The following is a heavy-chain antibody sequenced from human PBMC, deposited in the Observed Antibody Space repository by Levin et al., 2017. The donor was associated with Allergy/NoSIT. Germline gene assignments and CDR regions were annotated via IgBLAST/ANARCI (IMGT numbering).Heavy chain of an antibody. V-gene: IGHV3-23*01. CDR1: GFSLSDYA. CDR3: AKKQGGTSGFSFDV. CDR2: ITGGGFNT. D-gene: IGHD1-1*01. Sequence: SCAVSGFSLSDYAMAWVRQAPGKGLEWVSEITGGGFNTYYGDSVKGRFTVSKDDSKDTLYLDLSSLRVEDTAVYFCAKKQGGTSGFSFDVWGQGTMVTVSS. J-gene: IGHJ3*01.